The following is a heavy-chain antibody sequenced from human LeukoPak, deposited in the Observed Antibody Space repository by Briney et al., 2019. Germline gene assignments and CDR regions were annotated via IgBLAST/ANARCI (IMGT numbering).Heavy chain of an antibody. CDR3: ARGGLWFGELLPDY. V-gene: IGHV3-7*01. J-gene: IGHJ4*02. CDR1: GFTFSSYW. CDR2: IKQDGSEK. Sequence: TGGSLRLSCAASGFTFSSYWMSWVRQAPGKGLEWVANIKQDGSEKYYVDSVKGRFTISRDNAKNSLYLQMNSLRAEDTAVYYCARGGLWFGELLPDYWGQGTLVTVSS. D-gene: IGHD3-10*01.